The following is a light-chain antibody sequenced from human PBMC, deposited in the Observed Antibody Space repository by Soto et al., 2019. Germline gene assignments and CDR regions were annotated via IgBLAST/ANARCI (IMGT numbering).Light chain of an antibody. CDR2: GAS. V-gene: IGKV3-15*01. Sequence: EIVMTQSPATLSVSPGESATLSCRASQSVSSNVAWYQQKPGQAPRLLIFGASTRATGIPARFSGSGSGTEFTLTISSLQSEVFAVYHCQQYNNWPPWTFGQGTKVEIK. CDR3: QQYNNWPPWT. CDR1: QSVSSN. J-gene: IGKJ1*01.